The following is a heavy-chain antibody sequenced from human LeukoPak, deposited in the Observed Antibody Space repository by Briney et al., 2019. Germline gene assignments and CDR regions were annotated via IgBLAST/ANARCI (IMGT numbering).Heavy chain of an antibody. V-gene: IGHV4-59*01. CDR2: IYTSGGT. J-gene: IGHJ5*02. Sequence: SETLSLTCSVSGASISSYYWNWIRQPPGKGLEWIGNIYTSGGTNYNPSLKNRVTISLDTSKDQFSLKLTSVTAADTAFYYCAKDWELGSWGQGTLVTVSS. CDR3: AKDWELGS. CDR1: GASISSYY. D-gene: IGHD1-26*01.